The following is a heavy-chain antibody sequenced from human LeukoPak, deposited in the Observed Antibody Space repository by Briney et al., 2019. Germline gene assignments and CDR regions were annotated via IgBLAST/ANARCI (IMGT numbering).Heavy chain of an antibody. J-gene: IGHJ4*02. CDR2: IYSGGST. D-gene: IGHD1-26*01. CDR1: KFTVSSKY. V-gene: IGHV3-66*01. CDR3: AKAFTKSGSYWDYFDF. Sequence: GGSLRLSCAASKFTVSSKYMSWVRQAPGKGLEWVSVIYSGGSTHYADSVKGRFTISRDNSKNTLYLQMNSLRAEDTAVYYCAKAFTKSGSYWDYFDFWGLGTLVAVSS.